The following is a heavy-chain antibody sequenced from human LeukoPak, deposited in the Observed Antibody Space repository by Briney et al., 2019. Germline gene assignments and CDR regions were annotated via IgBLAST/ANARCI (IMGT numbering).Heavy chain of an antibody. CDR2: IYYSGST. CDR3: ARDHYDTYYMDV. Sequence: PSETLSLTCTVSGGSISSSSYYWGWIRQPPGKGLEWIGSIYYSGSTNYNPSLKSRVTISVDTSKNQFSLKLSSVTAADTAVYYCARDHYDTYYMDVWGKGTTVTVSS. J-gene: IGHJ6*03. V-gene: IGHV4-39*07. CDR1: GGSISSSSYY. D-gene: IGHD3-9*01.